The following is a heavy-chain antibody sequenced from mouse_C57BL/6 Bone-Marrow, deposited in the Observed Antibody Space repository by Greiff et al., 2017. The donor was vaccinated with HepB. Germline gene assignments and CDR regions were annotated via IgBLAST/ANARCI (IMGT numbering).Heavy chain of an antibody. CDR1: GFTFSSYA. CDR3: ARDAPVYYYDLWYFDV. V-gene: IGHV5-4*01. Sequence: EVQRVESGGGLVKPGGSLKLSCAASGFTFSSYAMSWVRQTPEKRLEWVATISDGGSYTYYPDNVKGRFTISRDNAKNNLYLQMSHLKSEDTAMYYCARDAPVYYYDLWYFDVWGTGTTVTVSS. D-gene: IGHD1-1*01. CDR2: ISDGGSYT. J-gene: IGHJ1*03.